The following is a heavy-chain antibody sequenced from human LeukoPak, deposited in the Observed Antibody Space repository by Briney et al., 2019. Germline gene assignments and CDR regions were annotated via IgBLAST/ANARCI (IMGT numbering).Heavy chain of an antibody. V-gene: IGHV3-53*01. D-gene: IGHD3-22*01. J-gene: IGHJ4*02. Sequence: GSLRLSCAASGFTVSSNYMSWVRQAPGKGLEWVSVIYSGGSTYYADSVKGRFTISRDNSKNTLYLQMNSLRAEDTAVYYCARDHKAYYYDSSGYYLDYWGQGILVTVSS. CDR2: IYSGGST. CDR3: ARDHKAYYYDSSGYYLDY. CDR1: GFTVSSNY.